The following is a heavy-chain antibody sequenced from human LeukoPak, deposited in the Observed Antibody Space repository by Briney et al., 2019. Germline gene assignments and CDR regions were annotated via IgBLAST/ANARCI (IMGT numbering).Heavy chain of an antibody. J-gene: IGHJ5*02. CDR2: IYSGGST. Sequence: PGGSLRLSCAASGFTVSSNYMSWVRQAPGKGLEWVSLIYSGGSTYYADSVKGRFTISRDNSKNTLFLQMNSLRAEDTAVYYCARGRYCSSTSCYFGYNWFDPWGQGTLVTVSS. D-gene: IGHD2-2*01. CDR1: GFTVSSNY. CDR3: ARGRYCSSTSCYFGYNWFDP. V-gene: IGHV3-66*01.